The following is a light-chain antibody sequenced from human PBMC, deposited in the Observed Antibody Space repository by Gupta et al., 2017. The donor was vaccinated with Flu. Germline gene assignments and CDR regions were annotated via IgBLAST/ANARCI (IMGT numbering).Light chain of an antibody. V-gene: IGKV1-8*01. CDR3: QQYYSYPPLT. CDR1: QGISSY. CDR2: AAS. Sequence: SSLSASTGDRVTITCRASQGISSYLAWYQQKPGKAPKLLIYAASTLQSGVPSRFSGSGSGIDFTLTISCLQSEDFATYYCQQYYSYPPLTFGGGTKVEIK. J-gene: IGKJ4*01.